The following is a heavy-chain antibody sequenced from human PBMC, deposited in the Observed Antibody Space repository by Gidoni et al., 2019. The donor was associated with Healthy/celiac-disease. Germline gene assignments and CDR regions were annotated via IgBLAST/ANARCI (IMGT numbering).Heavy chain of an antibody. J-gene: IGHJ4*02. CDR1: GYTLTDYY. CDR3: ARSGGSWYNYFDH. CDR2: INPNSGGT. V-gene: IGHV1-2*02. D-gene: IGHD6-13*01. Sequence: QVQLVQSGAEVKKPGASVKVSCKASGYTLTDYYIHWVRQAPGQGLEWMGWINPNSGGTNYAQKFQGRVTMTRDTSISTAYMELSRLRSDDTAVYYCARSGGSWYNYFDHWGQGTLVTVSS.